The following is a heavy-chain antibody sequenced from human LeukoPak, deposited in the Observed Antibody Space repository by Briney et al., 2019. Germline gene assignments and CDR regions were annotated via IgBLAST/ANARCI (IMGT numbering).Heavy chain of an antibody. CDR2: ISWDGGST. CDR3: AKDGSSMDYYYYGMDV. V-gene: IGHV3-43*01. J-gene: IGHJ6*02. Sequence: GGSLRLSCAASGFTFDDYTMHWVRQAPGKGLEWVSLISWDGGSTNYADSVKGRFTISRDNSKNSLYLQMNSLRTEDTALYYCAKDGSSMDYYYYGMDVWGQGTTVTVSS. CDR1: GFTFDDYT. D-gene: IGHD2-15*01.